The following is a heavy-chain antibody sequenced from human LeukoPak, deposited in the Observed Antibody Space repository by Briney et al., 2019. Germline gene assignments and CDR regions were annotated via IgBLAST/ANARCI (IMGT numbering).Heavy chain of an antibody. CDR2: ISGSGGSR. V-gene: IGHV3-23*01. D-gene: IGHD3-16*01. CDR3: AKALGIAGFDY. CDR1: GFTFSTYG. Sequence: GGSLRLSCAASGFTFSTYGMSWVRQAPGKGLEWVSGISGSGGSRFYTDSVKGRFTISRDNSKNTLYLQMNSLRAEDTAVYYCAKALGIAGFDYWGQGTLVTVSS. J-gene: IGHJ4*02.